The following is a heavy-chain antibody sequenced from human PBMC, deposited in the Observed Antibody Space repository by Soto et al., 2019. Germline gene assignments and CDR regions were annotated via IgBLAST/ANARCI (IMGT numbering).Heavy chain of an antibody. D-gene: IGHD5-18*01. CDR1: GGSIDSGGYY. V-gene: IGHV4-31*03. CDR2: IYYRGNA. J-gene: IGHJ6*02. Sequence: SETLSLTCTVSGGSIDSGGYYWTWIRQQPGKGLEWIGYIYYRGNAYYNPSLQSRVTMSVDTSKNHVFMKLSSVTVADTAMYYCARDNGYLDVWGQGTTVTVS. CDR3: ARDNGYLDV.